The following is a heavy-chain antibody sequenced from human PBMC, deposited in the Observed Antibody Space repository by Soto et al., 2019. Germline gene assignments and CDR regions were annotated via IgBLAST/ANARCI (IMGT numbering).Heavy chain of an antibody. CDR2: ISYDGSKI. Sequence: VQPVESGGGVVQPGRSLRLSCAASGFSFSSYAMHWVRQAPGKGLEWVAVISYDGSKIFSGDSVKGRFTSSRDNSKNTLSVEMDSLRAEDTAVYYCASEPETFGPGGGIDGWGQGTRVTVSS. CDR3: ASEPETFGPGGGIDG. V-gene: IGHV3-30*14. J-gene: IGHJ6*02. CDR1: GFSFSSYA. D-gene: IGHD3-16*01.